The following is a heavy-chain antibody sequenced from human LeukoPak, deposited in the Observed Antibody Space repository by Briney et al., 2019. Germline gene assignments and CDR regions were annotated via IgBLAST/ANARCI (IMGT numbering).Heavy chain of an antibody. D-gene: IGHD3-10*01. V-gene: IGHV3-21*01. CDR3: ARTSITMVRGAPDY. CDR1: GFTFSSYS. J-gene: IGHJ4*02. CDR2: ISSSSSYI. Sequence: KPGGSLRLSCAASGFTFSSYSMNWVRQAPGKGLEWVSSISSSSSYIYYADSVKGRFTISRDNAKNSLYLQMNSLRAEDTAVYYCARTSITMVRGAPDYWGQGTLVTVSS.